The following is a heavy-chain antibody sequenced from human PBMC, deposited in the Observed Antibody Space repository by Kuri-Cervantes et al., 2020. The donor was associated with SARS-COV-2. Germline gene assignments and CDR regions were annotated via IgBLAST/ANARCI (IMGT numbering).Heavy chain of an antibody. D-gene: IGHD1-26*01. CDR2: FYSSGVT. CDR3: ARDNVLFSGSGFDY. Sequence: SETLSLTCTVSGGSVSSGSYYWGWIRQPPGKGLEWIGYFYSSGVTNYNPSLKSRVTISVDTSKNQLSLILSSVTAEDTAVYYCARDNVLFSGSGFDYWGQGTLVTVSS. V-gene: IGHV4-61*01. J-gene: IGHJ4*02. CDR1: GGSVSSGSYY.